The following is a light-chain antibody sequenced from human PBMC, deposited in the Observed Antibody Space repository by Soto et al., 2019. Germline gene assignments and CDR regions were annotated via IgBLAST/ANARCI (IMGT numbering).Light chain of an antibody. CDR2: DPS. V-gene: IGKV3-11*01. Sequence: EIVLTQSPVTLSLSPGERATLSCRASQSVSTYLAWYQHKPGQAPRLLIYDPSNRTTGIPARFSGSGSGTDFTLTISSLGPEDFAVYYCQQRSTFQVSFRQGTLLEIK. CDR1: QSVSTY. J-gene: IGKJ5*01. CDR3: QQRSTFQVS.